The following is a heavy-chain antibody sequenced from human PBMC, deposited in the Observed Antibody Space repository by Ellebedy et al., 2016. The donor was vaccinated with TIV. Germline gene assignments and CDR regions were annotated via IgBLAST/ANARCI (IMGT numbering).Heavy chain of an antibody. J-gene: IGHJ4*02. CDR2: IKEDGSRE. Sequence: GESLKISXAASRFSFSRYWMSWIRQAPGKGLEWVGNIKEDGSRETYVDSVKGRFTISRDNAKNSLYLQMNSLRADDTAVYYCAREGEAVYFDYWGQGTPVTVSS. CDR1: RFSFSRYW. D-gene: IGHD3-16*01. CDR3: AREGEAVYFDY. V-gene: IGHV3-7*01.